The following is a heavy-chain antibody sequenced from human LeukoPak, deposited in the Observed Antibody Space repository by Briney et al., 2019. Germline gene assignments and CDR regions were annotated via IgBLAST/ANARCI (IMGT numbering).Heavy chain of an antibody. J-gene: IGHJ4*02. V-gene: IGHV3-74*01. D-gene: IGHD3-16*01. CDR2: INTDTRGT. CDR1: GFTFSSYS. CDR3: ARAGAYHFDN. Sequence: GGSLRLSCAASGFTFSSYSMSWVRQAPGKGLVWVSIINTDTRGTYYADSVKGRFTISRDNAKSTLYLQMDSLRAEDTAVYYCARAGAYHFDNWGQGTLVSVSS.